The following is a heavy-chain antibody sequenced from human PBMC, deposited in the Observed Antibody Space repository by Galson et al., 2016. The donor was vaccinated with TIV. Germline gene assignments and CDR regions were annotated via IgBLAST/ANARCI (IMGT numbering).Heavy chain of an antibody. CDR3: ARSWSVVAPNWVDP. V-gene: IGHV1-8*01. CDR2: INPDSGNT. Sequence: SVKVSCKGSGGTFSSYAINWVRQAPGQGLEWMGWINPDSGNTGYVQKFQGRVTMTRNISASKVYMELTSLRSEDTAVYYCARSWSVVAPNWVDPWGQGTLVTVSS. J-gene: IGHJ5*02. CDR1: GGTFSSYA. D-gene: IGHD2-2*01.